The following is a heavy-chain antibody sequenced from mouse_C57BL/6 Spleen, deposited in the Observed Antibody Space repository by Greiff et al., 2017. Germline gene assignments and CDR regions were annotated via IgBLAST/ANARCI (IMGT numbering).Heavy chain of an antibody. CDR3: ATGTRAMDY. J-gene: IGHJ4*01. Sequence: EVQRVESGGGLVKPGGSLKLSCAASGFTFSSYAMSWVRQTPEKRLEWVATISDGGSYTYYPDNVKGRFTISRDNAKNNLYLQMSHLKSEDTAMYYCATGTRAMDYWGQGTSVTVSS. D-gene: IGHD4-1*01. V-gene: IGHV5-4*01. CDR2: ISDGGSYT. CDR1: GFTFSSYA.